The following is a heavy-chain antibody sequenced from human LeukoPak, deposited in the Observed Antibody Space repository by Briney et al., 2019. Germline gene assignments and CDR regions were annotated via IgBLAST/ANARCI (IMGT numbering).Heavy chain of an antibody. CDR3: AKDSVGMVRGVISSETY. V-gene: IGHV3-7*01. CDR1: GFTFSDYW. Sequence: PGGSLRLSCAASGFTFSDYWMTWVRQAPGKGLEWVADIKQDGSEKYYVDSVKGRFTISRDNAKNTLYLQMNSLRAEDTAVYYCAKDSVGMVRGVISSETYWGQGTLVTVSS. J-gene: IGHJ4*02. CDR2: IKQDGSEK. D-gene: IGHD3-10*01.